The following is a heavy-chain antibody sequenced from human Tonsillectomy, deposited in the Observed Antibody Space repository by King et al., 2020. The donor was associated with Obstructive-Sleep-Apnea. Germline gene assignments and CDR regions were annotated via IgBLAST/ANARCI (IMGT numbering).Heavy chain of an antibody. Sequence: EVQLVESGGGLVQPGRSLRLSCAASGFTFDDYAMHWVRQAPGKGLEWVSGISWNSGSIGYADSVKGRFTISRDNAKNYLYLQMNSLSAEDTALYYCAKGDSSGWYGGSLDYWGQGTLVTVSS. V-gene: IGHV3-9*01. J-gene: IGHJ4*02. CDR1: GFTFDDYA. CDR2: ISWNSGSI. D-gene: IGHD6-19*01. CDR3: AKGDSSGWYGGSLDY.